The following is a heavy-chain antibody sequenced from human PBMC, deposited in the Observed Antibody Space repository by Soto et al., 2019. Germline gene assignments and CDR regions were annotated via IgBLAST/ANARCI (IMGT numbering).Heavy chain of an antibody. Sequence: SETLSLTCTVSGGSISSSSYYWGWIRQPTGKGLEWIGSIYYSGSTYYNPSLKSRVTISVDTSKNQFSLKLSSVTAADTAVYYCARLLGAWAAFYYYYGMDVWGQGTTVTVSS. D-gene: IGHD3-3*02. CDR2: IYYSGST. CDR1: GGSISSSSYY. V-gene: IGHV4-39*01. J-gene: IGHJ6*02. CDR3: ARLLGAWAAFYYYYGMDV.